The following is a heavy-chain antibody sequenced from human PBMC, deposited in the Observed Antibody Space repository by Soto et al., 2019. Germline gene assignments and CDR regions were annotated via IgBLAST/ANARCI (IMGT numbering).Heavy chain of an antibody. V-gene: IGHV3-23*01. CDR1: GFTFSNYA. Sequence: EVQLLDSGGGLVQPGGSLRLSCAASGFTFSNYAMSWVRQAPGKGLEWVSGVGGSGDSTYYADCVKGRFTISRDNSKDTLYLQMNSLRAEDTAVYYCAKSPLGYCSGGSCYPPHYFDYWGQGTLVTVSS. J-gene: IGHJ4*02. D-gene: IGHD2-15*01. CDR3: AKSPLGYCSGGSCYPPHYFDY. CDR2: VGGSGDST.